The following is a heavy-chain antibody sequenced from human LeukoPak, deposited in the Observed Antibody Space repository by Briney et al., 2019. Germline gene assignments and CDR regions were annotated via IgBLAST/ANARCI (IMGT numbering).Heavy chain of an antibody. CDR3: ARLYTTLTRPIWGRFDR. D-gene: IGHD3-16*01. Sequence: GESLKISRWGSGYTFSNYWIAWVRQEPGKGLEWMGIIYPGDSHTRYSPFFQGQVTISADKSVNTAYLQWTSLKASDTAIYYCARLYTTLTRPIWGRFDRGGQGTLVTVSS. J-gene: IGHJ5*02. V-gene: IGHV5-51*01. CDR2: IYPGDSHT. CDR1: GYTFSNYW.